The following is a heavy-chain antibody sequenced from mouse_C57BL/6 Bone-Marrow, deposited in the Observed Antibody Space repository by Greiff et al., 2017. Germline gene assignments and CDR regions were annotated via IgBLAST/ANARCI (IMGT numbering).Heavy chain of an antibody. J-gene: IGHJ3*01. CDR2: INPGSGGT. V-gene: IGHV1-54*01. CDR1: GYAFTNYL. Sequence: QVQLQQSGAELVRPGTSVKVSCKASGYAFTNYLIEWVKQRPGRGLEWIGVINPGSGGTNYNEKFKGKATLTADKSSSTAYMQLSSLTSEDSAVYFCAREVGNYGAYWGQGTLVTVSA. D-gene: IGHD2-1*01. CDR3: AREVGNYGAY.